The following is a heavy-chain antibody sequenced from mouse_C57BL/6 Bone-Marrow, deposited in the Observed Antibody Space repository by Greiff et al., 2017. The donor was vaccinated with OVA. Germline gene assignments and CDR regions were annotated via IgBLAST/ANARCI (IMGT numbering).Heavy chain of an antibody. CDR2: INPNNGGT. CDR1: GYTFTDYY. J-gene: IGHJ4*01. CDR3: ARCVTTVPLYAMDY. V-gene: IGHV1-26*01. D-gene: IGHD1-1*01. Sequence: VQLQQSGPELVKPGASVKISCKASGYTFTDYYMNWVKQSHGKSLEWIGDINPNNGGTSYNQKFKGKATLTVDKSSSTAYMELRSLTSEDSAVYYCARCVTTVPLYAMDYWGQGTSATVSS.